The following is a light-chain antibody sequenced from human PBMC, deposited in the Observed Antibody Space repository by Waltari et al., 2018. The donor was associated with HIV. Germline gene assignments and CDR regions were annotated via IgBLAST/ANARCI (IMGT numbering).Light chain of an antibody. CDR3: CSFAGSYTLV. Sequence: QSALTQPRPVSGSPGQSVTISCTGTSSDIGYSNYVSCYQQHPGKAPKLMIYDVTKRPSGVPDRFSGSKSGNTASLTISGLQAEDEAAYYCCSFAGSYTLVFGGGTKLTVL. CDR2: DVT. V-gene: IGLV2-11*01. CDR1: SSDIGYSNY. J-gene: IGLJ3*02.